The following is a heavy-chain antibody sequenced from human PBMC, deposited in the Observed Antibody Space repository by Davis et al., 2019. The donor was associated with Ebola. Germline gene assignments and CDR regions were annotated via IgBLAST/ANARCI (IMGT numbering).Heavy chain of an antibody. CDR1: GGSISSHY. CDR3: VRDGCPGGSCYCGDY. J-gene: IGHJ4*02. D-gene: IGHD2-15*01. CDR2: IYTSGRT. V-gene: IGHV4-4*07. Sequence: PSETLSLTCTVSGGSISSHYWSWLRQPAGKGLEWIGRIYTSGRTNYNPSLKSRVTMSVDTSKNQFSLRLGSVTAADTAVYYCVRDGCPGGSCYCGDYWGQGTLVTVSS.